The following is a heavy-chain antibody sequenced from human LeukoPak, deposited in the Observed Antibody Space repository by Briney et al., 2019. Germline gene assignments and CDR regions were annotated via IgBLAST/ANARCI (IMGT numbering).Heavy chain of an antibody. CDR2: INHSGST. CDR3: ARDPSYGWFDP. Sequence: SETLSLTCAVYGGSFSGYYWSWIRQPPGKGLEWIGEINHSGSTYYNPSLKSRVTISVDTSKNQFSLKLSSVTAADTAVYYCARDPSYGWFDPWGQGTLVTVSS. V-gene: IGHV4-34*01. D-gene: IGHD5-18*01. CDR1: GGSFSGYY. J-gene: IGHJ5*02.